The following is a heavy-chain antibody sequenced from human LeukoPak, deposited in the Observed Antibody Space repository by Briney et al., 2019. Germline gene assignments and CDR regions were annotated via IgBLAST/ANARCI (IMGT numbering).Heavy chain of an antibody. D-gene: IGHD5/OR15-5a*01. CDR3: ARQSLRNFDY. Sequence: GASVKLSCKASGYTFTGYYIHYVRQALGQGLEWRGWINPNTGETKYAQKFQGRVTMTRATSISTAYMELSRLRSDDTRVYYCARQSLRNFDYWGQGTLVTVSS. V-gene: IGHV1-2*02. CDR2: INPNTGET. CDR1: GYTFTGYY. J-gene: IGHJ4*01.